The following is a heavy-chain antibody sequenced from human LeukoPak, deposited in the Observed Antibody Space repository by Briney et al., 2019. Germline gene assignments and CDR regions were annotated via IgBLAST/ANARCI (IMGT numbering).Heavy chain of an antibody. CDR3: ARVTGYSNWFDP. V-gene: IGHV1-69*05. CDR1: GYTFTSYS. J-gene: IGHJ5*02. D-gene: IGHD4-11*01. Sequence: SVKVSCKASGYTFTSYSVSWVRQAPGHGLEWMGGIVPIFGTTNYAEKFKGRVTMTTDESTTIVYMELSSLRSEDTAVYYCARVTGYSNWFDPWGQGTLVTVSS. CDR2: IVPIFGTT.